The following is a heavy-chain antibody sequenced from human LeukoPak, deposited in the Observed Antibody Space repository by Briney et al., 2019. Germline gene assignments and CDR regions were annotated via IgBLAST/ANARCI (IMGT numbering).Heavy chain of an antibody. J-gene: IGHJ4*02. CDR3: ARAYRLSGSYSYGGY. CDR2: MNPNSGNT. D-gene: IGHD1-26*01. V-gene: IGHV1-8*01. Sequence: ASEKVSCKASGYTFTSYDINWVRQATGQGLEWMGWMNPNSGNTGYAQKFQGRVTMTRNTSISTAYMELSSLRSEDTAVYYCARAYRLSGSYSYGGYWGQGTLVTVSS. CDR1: GYTFTSYD.